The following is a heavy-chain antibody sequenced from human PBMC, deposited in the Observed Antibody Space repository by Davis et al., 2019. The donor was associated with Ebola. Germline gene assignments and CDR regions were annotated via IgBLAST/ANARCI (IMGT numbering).Heavy chain of an antibody. CDR3: AKDAGGPFDY. V-gene: IGHV3-30*02. J-gene: IGHJ4*02. CDR2: IRYDGSNK. CDR1: GFTFSSYG. Sequence: GESLKISCAASGFTFSSYGMHWVRQAPGKGLEWVAFIRYDGSNKYYADSVKGRFTISRDNSKNTLYLQMNSLRAEDTAVYYCAKDAGGPFDYWGQGTLVTVSS. D-gene: IGHD3-16*01.